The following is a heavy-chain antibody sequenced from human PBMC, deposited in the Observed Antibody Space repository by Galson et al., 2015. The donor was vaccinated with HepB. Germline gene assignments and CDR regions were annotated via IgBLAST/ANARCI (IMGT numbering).Heavy chain of an antibody. Sequence: SVKVSCKASGGTFSSYAISWVRQAPGQGLEWMGGIIPILGIANYAQKFQGRVTITADKSTSTAYMELSSLRSEDTAVYYCARVGKVAPGRYYYYGMDVWGQGTTVTVSS. CDR3: ARVGKVAPGRYYYYGMDV. CDR2: IIPILGIA. CDR1: GGTFSSYA. V-gene: IGHV1-69*10. J-gene: IGHJ6*02. D-gene: IGHD5-12*01.